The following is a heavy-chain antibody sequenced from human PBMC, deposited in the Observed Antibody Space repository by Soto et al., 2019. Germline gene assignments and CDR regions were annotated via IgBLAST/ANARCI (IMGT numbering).Heavy chain of an antibody. Sequence: SQTRSLTSFVDAGSFSGHYWSWIRQPPGKGLEWIGEINHSGSTNYNPSLKSRVTISVDTSKNQFSLKLSSVTAADTAVYYCARGLPRSTSWSWFGPWGQGILVTVSS. CDR3: ARGLPRSTSWSWFGP. CDR2: INHSGST. CDR1: AGSFSGHY. V-gene: IGHV4-34*01. D-gene: IGHD2-2*01. J-gene: IGHJ5*02.